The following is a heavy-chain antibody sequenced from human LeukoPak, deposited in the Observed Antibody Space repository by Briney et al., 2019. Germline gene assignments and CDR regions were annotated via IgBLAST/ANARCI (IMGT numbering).Heavy chain of an antibody. Sequence: KPSETLSLTCGVHGGSLSGYYWSWIRQSPGKGLEWIGEINHSGSTNYNPSLKSRVTISVDTSKNQFSLKLNSVTAADTAVYYCARGAPKEIQLWLRLRGVAFDIWGQGTMVTVSS. CDR1: GGSLSGYY. J-gene: IGHJ3*02. V-gene: IGHV4-34*01. CDR2: INHSGST. D-gene: IGHD5-18*01. CDR3: ARGAPKEIQLWLRLRGVAFDI.